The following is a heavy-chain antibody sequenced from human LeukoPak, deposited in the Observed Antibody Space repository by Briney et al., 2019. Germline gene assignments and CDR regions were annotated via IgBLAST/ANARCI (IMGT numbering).Heavy chain of an antibody. Sequence: SETLSLTCTVSGGSISSYYWSWIRQPPGKGLEWIGYIYYSGSTNYNPSLKGRVTISVDTSKNQFSLKLSSVTAADTAVYYCARSRIVVGGFDYWGQGTLVTVSS. J-gene: IGHJ4*02. V-gene: IGHV4-59*01. D-gene: IGHD3-22*01. CDR2: IYYSGST. CDR3: ARSRIVVGGFDY. CDR1: GGSISSYY.